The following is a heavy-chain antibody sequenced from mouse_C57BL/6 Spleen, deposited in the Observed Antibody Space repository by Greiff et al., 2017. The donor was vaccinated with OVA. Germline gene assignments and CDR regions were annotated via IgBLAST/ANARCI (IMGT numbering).Heavy chain of an antibody. V-gene: IGHV1-7*01. CDR2: IDPSSGYT. J-gene: IGHJ1*03. D-gene: IGHD2-4*01. CDR1: GYTFTSYW. Sequence: VQLQQPGAELVKPGASVKLSCKASGYTFTSYWMHWVKQRPGQGLEWIGYIDPSSGYTKYNQKFKGKATLTADKTSSTAYMQLSSLTYEDAAVYYCARDYEYWYFDVWGKGTTVTVSS. CDR3: ARDYEYWYFDV.